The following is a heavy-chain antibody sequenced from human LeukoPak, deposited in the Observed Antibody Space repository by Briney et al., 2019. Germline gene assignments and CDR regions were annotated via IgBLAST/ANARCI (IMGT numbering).Heavy chain of an antibody. CDR2: IGANSAI. V-gene: IGHV3-48*02. CDR3: AREGYYGAFDI. J-gene: IGHJ3*02. CDR1: GFTFSDYS. Sequence: GGSLRLSCAASGFTFSDYSMNWVRQAPGKGLEWVSYIGANSAIYYADSVKGRFTISRDNAKNSLSLQMNSLRDDDAAVYYCAREGYYGAFDIWGQGSMVTVTS. D-gene: IGHD3-10*01.